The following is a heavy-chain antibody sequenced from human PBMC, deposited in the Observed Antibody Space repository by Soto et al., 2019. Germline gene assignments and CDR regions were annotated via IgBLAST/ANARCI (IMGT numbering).Heavy chain of an antibody. CDR3: ARFRRESGTTRVDY. CDR1: GYTFTSYG. Sequence: ASVKFSCKASGYTFTSYGSIWVRQAPGQGLEWMGWISAYNGNTNYAQKLQGRVTMTTDTSTSTAYMELRSLRSDDTAVYYCARFRRESGTTRVDYWGQGTLVTVSS. V-gene: IGHV1-18*01. D-gene: IGHD1-7*01. CDR2: ISAYNGNT. J-gene: IGHJ4*02.